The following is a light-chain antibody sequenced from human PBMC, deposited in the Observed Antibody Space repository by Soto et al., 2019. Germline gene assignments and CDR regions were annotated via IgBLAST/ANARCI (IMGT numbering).Light chain of an antibody. CDR1: QSISSY. CDR2: AAS. V-gene: IGKV1-39*01. CDR3: QQSYSTPVT. J-gene: IGKJ3*01. Sequence: DIQMTQSPSSLSASLGDRVTITCRASQSISSYLNWYQQKPGTAPKLLIYAASSLQSGVPSRFSGSGSGTDFTLTISSLQPEDFATYYCQQSYSTPVTFGPGTKVDIK.